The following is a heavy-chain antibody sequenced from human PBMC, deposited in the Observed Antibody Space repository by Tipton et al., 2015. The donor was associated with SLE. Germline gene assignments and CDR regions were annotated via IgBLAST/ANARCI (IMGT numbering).Heavy chain of an antibody. D-gene: IGHD6-13*01. CDR3: ASYSSPWYFDY. CDR1: GGSISSYY. V-gene: IGHV4-59*07. Sequence: TLSLTCTVSGGSISSYYWSWIRQPPGKGLEWIGYIYYSGSTNYNPPPKSRVTISVDTSKNQFSLKLSSVTAADTAVYYCASYSSPWYFDYWGQGTLVTVSS. CDR2: IYYSGST. J-gene: IGHJ4*02.